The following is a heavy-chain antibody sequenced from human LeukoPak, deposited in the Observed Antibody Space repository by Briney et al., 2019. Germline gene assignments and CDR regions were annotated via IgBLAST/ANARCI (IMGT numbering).Heavy chain of an antibody. CDR3: ARGVVPAAMGVGYYYYGMDV. Sequence: GESLKISCKGSGYSFTSYWIGWVRHMPGKGLEWMGIIYPGDSDTRYSPSFQGQVTISADKSISTAYLQWSSLKASDTAMYYCARGVVPAAMGVGYYYYGMDVWGQGTTVTVSS. CDR1: GYSFTSYW. D-gene: IGHD2-2*01. V-gene: IGHV5-51*01. CDR2: IYPGDSDT. J-gene: IGHJ6*02.